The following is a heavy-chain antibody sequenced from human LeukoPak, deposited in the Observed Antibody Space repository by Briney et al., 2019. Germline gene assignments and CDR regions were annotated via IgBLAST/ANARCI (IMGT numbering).Heavy chain of an antibody. CDR2: IRYDGTNK. D-gene: IGHD4-17*01. V-gene: IGHV3-33*06. CDR1: GFAFSNYG. J-gene: IGHJ4*02. CDR3: AKGVSGDYGGCLEY. Sequence: PGRSLRLSCAASGFAFSNYGMHWVRQAPGKGLEWMAVIRYDGTNKYYADSVMGRFTISRDNSKNTLYLQMNSLRAEDTAVYYCAKGVSGDYGGCLEYWGQGTLVTVSS.